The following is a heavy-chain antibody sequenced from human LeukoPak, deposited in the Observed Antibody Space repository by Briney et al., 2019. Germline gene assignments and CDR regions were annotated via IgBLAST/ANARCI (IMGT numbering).Heavy chain of an antibody. CDR3: ARRGYYDSSGYSETI. J-gene: IGHJ3*02. Sequence: GESLKISCKISGYDFTTYWIGWVRQMPGKGLEWMGIIYPGDSDTRYSPSFQGQVTISADKSISTAYLQWSSLKASDTAMYYCARRGYYDSSGYSETIWGQGTMATVSS. D-gene: IGHD3-22*01. CDR2: IYPGDSDT. CDR1: GYDFTTYW. V-gene: IGHV5-51*01.